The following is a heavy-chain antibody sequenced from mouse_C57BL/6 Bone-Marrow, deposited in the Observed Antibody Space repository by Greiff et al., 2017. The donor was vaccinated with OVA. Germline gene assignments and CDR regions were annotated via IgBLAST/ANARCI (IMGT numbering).Heavy chain of an antibody. Sequence: QVTLQVSGPGILQPSPSLSLSCSSSGFSLSTFGMGVVWIRQPPGQGLDWLVHIWWGDAKYYNPALKSRLTITKDTSKNQVFLKIANVDTADNATYYCAGHYGSSPSFAYWGQGTLVTVSA. CDR2: IWWGDAK. J-gene: IGHJ3*01. V-gene: IGHV8-8*01. D-gene: IGHD1-1*01. CDR3: AGHYGSSPSFAY. CDR1: GFSLSTFGMG.